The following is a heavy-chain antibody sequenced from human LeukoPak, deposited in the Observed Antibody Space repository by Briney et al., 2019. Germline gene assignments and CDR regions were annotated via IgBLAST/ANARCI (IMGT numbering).Heavy chain of an antibody. CDR2: ISSGNDI. Sequence: PGGSLRLSCAASGFTFSNYNMNWVRQAPGKGLEWVSYISSGNDIFYADSVKGRFSISRDNVKNSLYLQMNSLRAEDTAVYYCARGPGIAVAGPMGGYWGQGTLVTVSS. CDR1: GFTFSNYN. D-gene: IGHD6-19*01. V-gene: IGHV3-48*01. J-gene: IGHJ4*02. CDR3: ARGPGIAVAGPMGGY.